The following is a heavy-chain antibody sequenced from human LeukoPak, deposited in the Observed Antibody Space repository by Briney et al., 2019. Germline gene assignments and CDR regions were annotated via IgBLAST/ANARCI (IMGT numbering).Heavy chain of an antibody. CDR3: AREDCSSISNCHQDFDY. Sequence: GASVKVSCKASGYTLTDSYMHLVRQAPGQGLDYMGCINPNNGDINYAQKFQGRIIMTRDTSINTVYMELSSLRSDDTALYYCAREDCSSISNCHQDFDYWGQGSLVTVSS. CDR1: GYTLTDSY. V-gene: IGHV1-2*02. J-gene: IGHJ4*02. D-gene: IGHD2-2*01. CDR2: INPNNGDI.